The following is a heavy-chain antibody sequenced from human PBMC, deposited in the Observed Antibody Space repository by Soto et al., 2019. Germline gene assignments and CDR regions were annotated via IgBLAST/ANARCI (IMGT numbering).Heavy chain of an antibody. CDR2: ISAYNGNT. CDR3: ARDPSDHGDYLFDY. J-gene: IGHJ4*02. V-gene: IGHV1-18*01. D-gene: IGHD4-17*01. CDR1: GYTFTSYG. Sequence: GASVKVSCKASGYTFTSYGISWVRQAPGQGLEWMGWISAYNGNTNYAQKLQGRVTMTTDTSTSTAYMELRSLRSDDTAVYYCARDPSDHGDYLFDYWGQGTLVTVSS.